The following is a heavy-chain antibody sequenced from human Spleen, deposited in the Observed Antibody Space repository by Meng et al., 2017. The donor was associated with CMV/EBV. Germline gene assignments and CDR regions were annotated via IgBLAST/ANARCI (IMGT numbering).Heavy chain of an antibody. Sequence: SQTLSLTCAISGDSVSSNSASWNWFRQSPSRGLEWLGRTYYNSRWYNDYAVSGKSRITINPDTTQKQFSLHLNSVPPEYTAVYYCARRRYSGYQGFFENWGQGTLVTVSS. CDR2: TYYNSRWYN. V-gene: IGHV6-1*01. CDR3: ARRRYSGYQGFFEN. CDR1: GDSVSSNSAS. J-gene: IGHJ4*02. D-gene: IGHD5-12*01.